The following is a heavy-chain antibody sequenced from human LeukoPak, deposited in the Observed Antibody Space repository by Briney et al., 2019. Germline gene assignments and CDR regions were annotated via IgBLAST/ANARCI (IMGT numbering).Heavy chain of an antibody. V-gene: IGHV4-39*01. Sequence: SETLSLTCTVSGGSISSSSYYWGWIRQPPGKGLEWIGSIYYSGSTYYNPSLKSRVTISVDTSKNQFSLKLSSVTAADTAVYYCARSKYPNETGAFDIWGQGTMVTVSS. CDR3: ARSKYPNETGAFDI. CDR2: IYYSGST. CDR1: GGSISSSSYY. D-gene: IGHD2-2*01. J-gene: IGHJ3*02.